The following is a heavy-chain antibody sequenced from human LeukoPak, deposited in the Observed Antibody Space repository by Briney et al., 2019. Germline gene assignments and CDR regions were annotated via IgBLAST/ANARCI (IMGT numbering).Heavy chain of an antibody. CDR1: GFTFSSYS. CDR2: ISSSSSYI. Sequence: GGSLRLSCAASGFTFSSYSMNWVRQAPGKGLEWVSSISSSSSYIYYADSVKGRFTISRDNAKNSLYLQMNSLRAEDTAVYYCARNRGRGSYHTGYWGQGTLVTVSS. D-gene: IGHD3-16*01. CDR3: ARNRGRGSYHTGY. V-gene: IGHV3-21*01. J-gene: IGHJ4*02.